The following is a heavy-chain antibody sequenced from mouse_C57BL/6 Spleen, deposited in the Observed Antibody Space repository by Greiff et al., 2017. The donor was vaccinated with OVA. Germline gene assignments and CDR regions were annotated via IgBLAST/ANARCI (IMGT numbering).Heavy chain of an antibody. CDR2: IWTGGGT. J-gene: IGHJ4*01. V-gene: IGHV2-9-1*01. CDR3: ATDYYGSSFYYAMDY. Sequence: QVQLKESGPGLVAPSQCLSITCTVSGYSLTSYAISWVRQPPGTGLEWLGVIWTGGGTNSNSALTYRLSIRKDNSKSQVCLKMNSLQTEDTARYYGATDYYGSSFYYAMDYWGQGTSVTVSS. CDR1: GYSLTSYA. D-gene: IGHD1-1*01.